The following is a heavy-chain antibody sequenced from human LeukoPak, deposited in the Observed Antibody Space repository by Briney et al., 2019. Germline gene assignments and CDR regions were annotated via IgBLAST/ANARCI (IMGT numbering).Heavy chain of an antibody. Sequence: ASVKVSCKASGVIFSSYAITWVRQAPGQGLEWMGGIIPIFGTANYAQKFQGRVTITADESTSTAYMELSSLRSEDTAVYYCARVGNSVAFDIWGQGTMVTVSS. CDR1: GVIFSSYA. CDR2: IIPIFGTA. CDR3: ARVGNSVAFDI. V-gene: IGHV1-69*13. D-gene: IGHD4-23*01. J-gene: IGHJ3*02.